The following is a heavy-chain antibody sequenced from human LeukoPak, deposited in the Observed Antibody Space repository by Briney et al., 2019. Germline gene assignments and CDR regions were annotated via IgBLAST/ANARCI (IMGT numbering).Heavy chain of an antibody. V-gene: IGHV4-34*01. CDR2: INHSGST. D-gene: IGHD1-26*01. CDR1: GGSFSGYY. J-gene: IGHJ4*02. CDR3: ARHGLKGRWELRSFYXDY. Sequence: SETLSLTCAVYGGSFSGYYWSWIRQPPGKGLEWIGEINHSGSTNYNPSLKSRVTVSVDTSKNQFSLKLSSVTAADTAVYYCARHGLKGRWELRSFYXDYXXXGTXVTVSS.